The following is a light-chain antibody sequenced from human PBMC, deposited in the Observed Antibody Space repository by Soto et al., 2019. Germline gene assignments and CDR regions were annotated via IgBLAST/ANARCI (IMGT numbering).Light chain of an antibody. J-gene: IGKJ2*01. CDR3: QQSYRSPYT. CDR1: QNINIH. CDR2: GAS. V-gene: IGKV1-39*01. Sequence: IQLTQSPSSLSASVGDRVTVTCRASQNINIHLNWYQQKPGKAPTLLIYGASSLQSGVPSRFSGGGSRTDFTLTISSLQAEDFATYYCQQSYRSPYTFGQGTRLEI.